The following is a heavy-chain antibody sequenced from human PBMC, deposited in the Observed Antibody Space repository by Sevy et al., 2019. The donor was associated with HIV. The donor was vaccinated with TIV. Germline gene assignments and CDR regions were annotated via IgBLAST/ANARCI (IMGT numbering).Heavy chain of an antibody. Sequence: GGSLRLSCAASGFSFSNYGMHWVRQAPGKGLEWVAVIWFDGSQIKYADSVKGRFVISRVNLRDTLYLQMNNLTVEDTAVYYCSSLAVAHGMDVWGQGTTVTVSS. J-gene: IGHJ6*02. V-gene: IGHV3-33*01. CDR1: GFSFSNYG. D-gene: IGHD5-12*01. CDR3: SSLAVAHGMDV. CDR2: IWFDGSQI.